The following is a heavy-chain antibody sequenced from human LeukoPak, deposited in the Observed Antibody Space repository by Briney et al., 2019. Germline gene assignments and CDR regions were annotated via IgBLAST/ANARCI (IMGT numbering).Heavy chain of an antibody. CDR2: LSFDGAHK. CDR1: GFTFRHYA. Sequence: GGSLRLPCAASGFTFRHYAVHWVRQAPGKGLEWVAVLSFDGAHKYYAEAVKGRFTISKDSANNKLVLQMDILRLEDKDIYYCERARAGRLDYWGQGTLVTVSS. V-gene: IGHV3-30*04. CDR3: ERARAGRLDY. J-gene: IGHJ4*02.